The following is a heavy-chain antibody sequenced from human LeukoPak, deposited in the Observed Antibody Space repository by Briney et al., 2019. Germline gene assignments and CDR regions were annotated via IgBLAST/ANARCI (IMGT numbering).Heavy chain of an antibody. J-gene: IGHJ6*03. D-gene: IGHD2-2*01. V-gene: IGHV3-74*01. Sequence: GGSLRLSCAASGFTFSNNCIHWVRQAPGKGLVWVSRVNPDRRRTDYAGSVKGRFTISRDNAKNTLYLQLNSLRAEDTAVYYCARDAEEVPTARGVYYYYFMDVWGKGTTVTVSS. CDR1: GFTFSNNC. CDR2: VNPDRRRT. CDR3: ARDAEEVPTARGVYYYYFMDV.